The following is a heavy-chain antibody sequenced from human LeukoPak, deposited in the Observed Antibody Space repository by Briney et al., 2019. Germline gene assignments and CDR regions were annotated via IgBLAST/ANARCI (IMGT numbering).Heavy chain of an antibody. J-gene: IGHJ5*02. CDR2: IYYSGST. V-gene: IGHV4-59*01. D-gene: IGHD3-10*01. CDR3: ARASAVRGGINWFDP. Sequence: SETLSLTCTVSGGSISSYYWSWIRQPPGKGLEWIGYIYYSGSTNYNPSLKSRVTISVDTSKNQFSLKLSSATAADTAVYYCARASAVRGGINWFDPWGQGTLVTVSS. CDR1: GGSISSYY.